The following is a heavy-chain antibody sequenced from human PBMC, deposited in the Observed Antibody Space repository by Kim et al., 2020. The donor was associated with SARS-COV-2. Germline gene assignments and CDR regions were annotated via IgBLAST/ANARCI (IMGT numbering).Heavy chain of an antibody. CDR1: GYPFSTYG. D-gene: IGHD3-10*01. V-gene: IGHV1-18*01. CDR3: ARVWFGELSGYYYYGVDV. CDR2: ISTYNGNT. Sequence: ASVKVSCKASGYPFSTYGFTWVRQAPGQGLEWMGWISTYNGNTNYAQKRQGRVTMTTDTSTTTAYMELRTLRSDDTAVYYCARVWFGELSGYYYYGVDVWGQGTTVTVSS. J-gene: IGHJ6*01.